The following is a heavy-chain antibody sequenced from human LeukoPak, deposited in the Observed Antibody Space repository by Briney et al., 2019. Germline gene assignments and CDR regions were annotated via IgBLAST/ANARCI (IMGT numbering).Heavy chain of an antibody. V-gene: IGHV3-23*01. CDR1: GFSFTSYA. CDR2: LTGYGGA. Sequence: QPGGSLRLSCEASGFSFTSYAMLWVRPAPGKGLQWIATLTGYGGAYYAGSGEGRFIVSRDISKNTFFLQMYSLRAEDTAVYYCAKGAAAGKVDWFDPWGQGTLVTVSS. D-gene: IGHD6-13*01. J-gene: IGHJ5*02. CDR3: AKGAAAGKVDWFDP.